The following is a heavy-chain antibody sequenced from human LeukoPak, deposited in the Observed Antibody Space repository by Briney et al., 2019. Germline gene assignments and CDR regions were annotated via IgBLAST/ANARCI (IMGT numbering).Heavy chain of an antibody. Sequence: PSETLSLTCAVYGGSFSGYYWSWIRQPPGKGLEWIGEINHSGSTNYNPSLKSRVTMSVDTSKNQFSLKLSSVTAADTAVYYCARGSAAAGSLVFDYWGQGTLVTVSS. CDR2: INHSGST. CDR3: ARGSAAAGSLVFDY. V-gene: IGHV4-34*01. CDR1: GGSFSGYY. D-gene: IGHD6-13*01. J-gene: IGHJ4*02.